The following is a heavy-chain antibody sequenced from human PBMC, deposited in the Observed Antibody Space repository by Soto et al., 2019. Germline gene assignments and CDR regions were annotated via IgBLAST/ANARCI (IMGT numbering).Heavy chain of an antibody. Sequence: EVQLVESGGGLVKPGESLRLSCAASGFTFNDFSMNWVRQAAGRGPEWVSSIDTTSGYIYYADSVKGRFTISRDNGKNSLYLQMYSLRADDTGVYLRVRDIGLYFPSGYMDVWGRWTAVTVSS. D-gene: IGHD3-9*01. CDR1: GFTFNDFS. V-gene: IGHV3-21*01. CDR3: VRDIGLYFPSGYMDV. CDR2: IDTTSGYI. J-gene: IGHJ6*03.